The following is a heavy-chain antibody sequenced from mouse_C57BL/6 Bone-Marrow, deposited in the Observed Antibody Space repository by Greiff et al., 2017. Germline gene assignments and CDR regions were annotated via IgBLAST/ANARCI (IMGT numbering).Heavy chain of an antibody. CDR1: GFNIKDDY. Sequence: VQLQQSGAELVRPGASVKLSCTASGFNIKDDYMHWVKQRPEQGLEWIGWIDPENGDTEYASKFQGKATITADTSSNTAYLQLSSLTSEDTAVDYCTRSRNYAMDYWGQGTSVTVSS. CDR3: TRSRNYAMDY. CDR2: IDPENGDT. J-gene: IGHJ4*01. V-gene: IGHV14-4*01.